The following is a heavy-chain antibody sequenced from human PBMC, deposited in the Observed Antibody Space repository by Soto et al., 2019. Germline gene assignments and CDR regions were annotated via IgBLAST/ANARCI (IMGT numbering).Heavy chain of an antibody. Sequence: GGSLRLSCAASGFTFSSYSMNWVRQAPGKGLEWVSSISSSSSYIYYADSVKGRFTISRDNAKNSLYLQMNSLRAEDTAVYYCARDSANDFWSGYRFDYWGQGTLVTVSS. CDR1: GFTFSSYS. CDR2: ISSSSSYI. CDR3: ARDSANDFWSGYRFDY. J-gene: IGHJ4*02. V-gene: IGHV3-21*01. D-gene: IGHD3-3*01.